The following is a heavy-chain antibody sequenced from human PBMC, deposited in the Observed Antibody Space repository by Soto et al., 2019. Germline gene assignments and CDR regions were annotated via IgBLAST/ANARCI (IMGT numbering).Heavy chain of an antibody. CDR2: ISGSGGST. J-gene: IGHJ5*02. V-gene: IGHV3-23*01. CDR3: AKYPKWLVEGEWFDP. D-gene: IGHD6-19*01. CDR1: GFTFSSYA. Sequence: PGGSLRLSCAASGFTFSSYAMSWVRQAPGKGLEWVSAISGSGGSTYYADSVKGRFTISRDNSKNTLYLQMNSLRAEDTAVYYCAKYPKWLVEGEWFDPWGQGTLVTVSS.